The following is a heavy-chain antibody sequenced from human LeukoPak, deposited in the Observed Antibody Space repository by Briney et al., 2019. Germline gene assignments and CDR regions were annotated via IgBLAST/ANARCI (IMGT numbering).Heavy chain of an antibody. J-gene: IGHJ5*02. V-gene: IGHV1-8*01. Sequence: VASVKVSCKASGYTCTSYDINWVRQATGQGLEWMGWMNPNSGNTGYAQKFQSRVTMTRNTSISTAYMELSSLRSEDTAVYYCARQSWGPITIENWFDPWGQGTLVTVSS. CDR2: MNPNSGNT. CDR3: ARQSWGPITIENWFDP. D-gene: IGHD1-14*01. CDR1: GYTCTSYD.